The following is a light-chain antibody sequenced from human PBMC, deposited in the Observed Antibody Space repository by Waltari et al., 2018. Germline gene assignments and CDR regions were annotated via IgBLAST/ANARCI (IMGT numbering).Light chain of an antibody. Sequence: DIVMTQSPDSLAVSLGESATINRKSSQTVLSSSNNKNYLAWFQQKPGQPPKLLIYWASTRESGVADRFNGSGSGTDFTLTINSLQAEDVAVYYCQQYYGSPLTFGGGTKVEIK. V-gene: IGKV4-1*01. CDR1: QTVLSSSNNKNY. J-gene: IGKJ4*01. CDR3: QQYYGSPLT. CDR2: WAS.